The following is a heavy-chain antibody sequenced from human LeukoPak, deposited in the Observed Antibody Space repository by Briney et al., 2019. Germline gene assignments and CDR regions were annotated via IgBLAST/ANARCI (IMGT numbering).Heavy chain of an antibody. Sequence: GGSLRLSCAASGFTFSNAWMSWVRQAPGKGLEWVGCIKSKTDGGTTDYAAPVKGRFTISRDDSKNTLYLQMNSLKTEDTAVYYCTTNPYYYYMDVWGKGTTVTVSS. CDR2: IKSKTDGGTT. CDR3: TTNPYYYYMDV. V-gene: IGHV3-15*01. CDR1: GFTFSNAW. J-gene: IGHJ6*03.